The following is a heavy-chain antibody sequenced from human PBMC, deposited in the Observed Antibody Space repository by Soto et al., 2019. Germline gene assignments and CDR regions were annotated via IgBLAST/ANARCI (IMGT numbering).Heavy chain of an antibody. J-gene: IGHJ4*02. D-gene: IGHD4-17*01. Sequence: QITLKESGPTLVKPTQTLTLTCTFSGFSLTTSGVGVRWIRQPPGKALEWLALIYWDDDKRYSPSLKSRLTITKDTPKNQGVLTMTNMDPVDTATYYRAHQDTTVTTVWGQGTLVTVSS. CDR1: GFSLTTSGVG. CDR2: IYWDDDK. V-gene: IGHV2-5*02. CDR3: AHQDTTVTTV.